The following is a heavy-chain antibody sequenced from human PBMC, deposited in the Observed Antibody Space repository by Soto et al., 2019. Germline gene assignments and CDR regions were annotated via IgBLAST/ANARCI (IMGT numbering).Heavy chain of an antibody. D-gene: IGHD3-10*01. CDR3: ARGMVRGVSPYYYYGMDV. CDR1: GFTVSSNY. CDR2: IYSGGST. Sequence: EVQLVETGGGLIQPGGSLRLSCAASGFTVSSNYMSWVRQAPGKGLEWVSVIYSGGSTYYADSVKGRFTISRDNSKNTLYLQMNSLRAEDTAVYYCARGMVRGVSPYYYYGMDVWGQGTTVTVSS. J-gene: IGHJ6*02. V-gene: IGHV3-53*02.